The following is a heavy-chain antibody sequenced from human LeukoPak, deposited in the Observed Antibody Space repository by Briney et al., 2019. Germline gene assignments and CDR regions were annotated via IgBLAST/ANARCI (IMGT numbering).Heavy chain of an antibody. CDR1: GGSISSYY. J-gene: IGHJ4*02. V-gene: IGHV4-59*01. CDR2: IYYSGST. D-gene: IGHD6-19*01. CDR3: AREFLEYSSGWPYYFDY. Sequence: PSETLSLTCTVSGGSISSYYWSWIRQPPGKGLEWFGYIYYSGSTNYNPSLKSRVTISVDTSKNQFSLKLSSVTAADTAVYYCAREFLEYSSGWPYYFDYWGQGTLVTVSS.